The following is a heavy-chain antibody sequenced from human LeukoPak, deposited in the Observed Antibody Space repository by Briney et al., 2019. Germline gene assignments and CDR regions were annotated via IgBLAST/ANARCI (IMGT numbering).Heavy chain of an antibody. J-gene: IGHJ6*02. CDR2: IYYSGST. CDR1: GGSISSGGYY. Sequence: SETLSLTCTVSGGSISSGGYYWSWIRQHPGKGLEWIGYIYYSGSTYYNLSLKSRVTISVDTSKNQFSLKLSSVTAADTAVYYCARDSAVTTSYGMDVWGQGTTVTVSS. V-gene: IGHV4-31*03. CDR3: ARDSAVTTSYGMDV. D-gene: IGHD4-17*01.